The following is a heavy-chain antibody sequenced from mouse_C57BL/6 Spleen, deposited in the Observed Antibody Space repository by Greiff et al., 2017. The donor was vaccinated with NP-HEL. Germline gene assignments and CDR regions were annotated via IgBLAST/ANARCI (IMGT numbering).Heavy chain of an antibody. CDR2: ISYDGSN. CDR1: GYSITSGYY. J-gene: IGHJ2*01. Sequence: EVHLVESGPGLVKPSQSLSLTCSVTGYSITSGYYWNWIRQFPGNKLEWMGYISYDGSNNYNPSLKNRISITRDTSKNQFFLKLNSVTTEDTATYYCARGSRYGNYFDYWGQGTTLTVSS. V-gene: IGHV3-6*01. CDR3: ARGSRYGNYFDY. D-gene: IGHD2-1*01.